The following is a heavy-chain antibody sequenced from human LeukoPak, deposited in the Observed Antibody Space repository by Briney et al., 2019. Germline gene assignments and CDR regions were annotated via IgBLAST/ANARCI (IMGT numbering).Heavy chain of an antibody. CDR1: GFTFGDYA. Sequence: PGGSLRLSCTASGFTFGDYAMSWVRQAPGKGLEWVGFIRSKAYGGTTEYAASVKGRFTISRDDSKSIAYLQMNSLKTEDTAVYYCTRVGSSSWYYYYYYMDVWGKGTTVTISS. J-gene: IGHJ6*03. CDR2: IRSKAYGGTT. CDR3: TRVGSSSWYYYYYYMDV. V-gene: IGHV3-49*04. D-gene: IGHD6-13*01.